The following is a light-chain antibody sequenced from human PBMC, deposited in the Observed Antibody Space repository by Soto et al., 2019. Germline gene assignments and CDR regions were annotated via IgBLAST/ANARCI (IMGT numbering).Light chain of an antibody. CDR3: CSYGGGRTPLG. V-gene: IGLV2-11*01. CDR1: RSDVGGYKY. J-gene: IGLJ2*01. Sequence: QSALAQPRSVSGSPGQSVAISCTGSRSDVGGYKYVSWYQQFPGKAPKLIIYDVSRRPSGVPDRFSGSKSGNTASLTISGLQAEDEGDYYCCSYGGGRTPLGFGGGT. CDR2: DVS.